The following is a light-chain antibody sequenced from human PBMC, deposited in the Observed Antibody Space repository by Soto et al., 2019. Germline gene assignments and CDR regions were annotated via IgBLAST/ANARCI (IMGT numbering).Light chain of an antibody. Sequence: EIVMTQSPATLSVSPGERATLSCRARQSVSSNLAWYQQKPGQAPRLLIYGASTRATGISARFSGSGSGTEFPLTISSLQSAAFAVSYGQQYNNWPWTFGQGTKVEIQ. J-gene: IGKJ1*01. V-gene: IGKV3-15*01. CDR2: GAS. CDR3: QQYNNWPWT. CDR1: QSVSSN.